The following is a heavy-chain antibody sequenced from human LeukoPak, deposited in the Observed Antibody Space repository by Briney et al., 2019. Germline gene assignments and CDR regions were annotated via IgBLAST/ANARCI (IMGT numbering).Heavy chain of an antibody. D-gene: IGHD7-27*01. V-gene: IGHV4-39*01. CDR2: IYYSGST. CDR3: ARGLLTGRNWYFDL. J-gene: IGHJ2*01. Sequence: PSETLSLTCTVSGGSISSSSDYWGWIRQPPGKGLEWIGNIYYSGSTYYNPSLKSRVTISVDTPKNQFSLKLSSVTAADTAVYYCARGLLTGRNWYFDLWGRGTLVTASS. CDR1: GGSISSSSDY.